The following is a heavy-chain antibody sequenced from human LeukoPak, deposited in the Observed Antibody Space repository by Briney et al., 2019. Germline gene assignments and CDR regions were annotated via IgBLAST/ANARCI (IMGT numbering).Heavy chain of an antibody. CDR1: GGSISSSSYY. CDR2: TYYSGST. J-gene: IGHJ6*02. V-gene: IGHV4-39*01. D-gene: IGHD6-13*01. CDR3: ARHIAAAGPDYGMDV. Sequence: PSETLSLTCTVSGGSISSSSYYWGWIRQPPGKGLEWIGSTYYSGSTYYNPSLKSRVTISVDTSKNQFSLKLSSVTAADTAVYYCARHIAAAGPDYGMDVWGQGTTVTVSS.